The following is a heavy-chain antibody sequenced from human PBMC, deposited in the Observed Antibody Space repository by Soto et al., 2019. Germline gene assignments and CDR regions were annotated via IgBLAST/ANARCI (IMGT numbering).Heavy chain of an antibody. CDR2: IYPGDFDT. Sequence: PGESLKISCKGSGYSFTIYCIGSVRQMPGKGLERMWIIYPGDFDTRYSPSFQIQVTISTDKSNTPAYLPWIRLKASDTAMYYCARRRYSSSSGADAFDIWGQGRMVTVSS. CDR3: ARRRYSSSSGADAFDI. D-gene: IGHD6-6*01. CDR1: GYSFTIYC. V-gene: IGHV5-51*01. J-gene: IGHJ3*02.